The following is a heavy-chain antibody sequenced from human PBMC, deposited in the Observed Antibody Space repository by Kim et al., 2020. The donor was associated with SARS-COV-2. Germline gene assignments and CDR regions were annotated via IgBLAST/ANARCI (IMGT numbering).Heavy chain of an antibody. Sequence: GGSLRLSCAASGFTFSSYAMSWVRQAAWKGLEWVSGISGSSYTYYADSVKGRFTISRDNSKNTLYLQMNSLRAEDSAVYYCAKSLGGWTARPYYYGMDVWGRGTTGTVSS. CDR3: AKSLGGWTARPYYYGMDV. CDR1: GFTFSSYA. D-gene: IGHD6-6*01. CDR2: ISGSSYT. J-gene: IGHJ6*02. V-gene: IGHV3-23*01.